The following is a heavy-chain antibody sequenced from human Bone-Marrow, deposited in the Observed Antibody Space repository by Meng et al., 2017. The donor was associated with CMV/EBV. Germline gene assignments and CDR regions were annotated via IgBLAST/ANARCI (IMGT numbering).Heavy chain of an antibody. Sequence: GGSLRLSCAASGFTFSSYWMSWVRQAPGKGLEWVANIKQDGSEKYYVDSVKGRFTISRDNAKNSLYLQMNSLRAEDTAVYYCARDPRVRSFWSVGNWFDPWGQGTLVTVSS. D-gene: IGHD3-3*01. V-gene: IGHV3-7*01. CDR2: IKQDGSEK. J-gene: IGHJ5*02. CDR1: GFTFSSYW. CDR3: ARDPRVRSFWSVGNWFDP.